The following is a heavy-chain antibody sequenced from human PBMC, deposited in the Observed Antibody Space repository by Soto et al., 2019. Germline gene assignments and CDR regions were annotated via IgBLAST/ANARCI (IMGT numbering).Heavy chain of an antibody. D-gene: IGHD3-22*01. J-gene: IGHJ5*02. CDR3: ARAPSYYYDSSGYYSWFDP. CDR1: GGSISSYY. V-gene: IGHV4-59*01. Sequence: SETLSLTCSVSGGSISSYYWSWIRQPPGKGLEWIGYIYYSGSTNYNPSLKSRVTISVDTSKNQFSLKLSSVTAADTAVYYCARAPSYYYDSSGYYSWFDPWGQGTLVTVSS. CDR2: IYYSGST.